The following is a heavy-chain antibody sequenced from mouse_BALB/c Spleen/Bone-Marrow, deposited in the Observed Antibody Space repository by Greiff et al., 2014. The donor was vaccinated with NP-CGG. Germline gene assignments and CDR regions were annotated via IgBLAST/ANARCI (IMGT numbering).Heavy chain of an antibody. CDR1: GYTFTSYW. Sequence: QVQLQQPGAELVKPGASVKLSCKASGYTFTSYWMHWVKQRPGQGLEWIGEINPSNGRTNYNEKFKSKATLTVDKSSSTAYMQLSSLTSEDSAVYYGARYATATYWFADWGQGTLVTVSA. J-gene: IGHJ3*01. D-gene: IGHD1-2*01. CDR2: INPSNGRT. V-gene: IGHV1S81*02. CDR3: ARYATATYWFAD.